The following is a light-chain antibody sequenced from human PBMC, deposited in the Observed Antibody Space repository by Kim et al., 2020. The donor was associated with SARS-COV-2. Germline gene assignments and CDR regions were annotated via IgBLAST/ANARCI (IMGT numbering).Light chain of an antibody. CDR1: QDVGGTY. CDR2: GAF. CDR3: QQYGTSPYT. Sequence: LSPGERATLSCSASQDVGGTYFAWYQQKPGQSPRLVIYGAFNRATGVPDRFSGSGSGTDFTLTIFGLEPEDFAVYFCQQYGTSPYTFGQGTKLEI. V-gene: IGKV3-20*01. J-gene: IGKJ2*01.